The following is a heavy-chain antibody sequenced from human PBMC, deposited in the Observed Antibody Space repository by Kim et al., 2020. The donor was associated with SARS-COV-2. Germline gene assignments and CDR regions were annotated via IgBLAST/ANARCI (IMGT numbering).Heavy chain of an antibody. J-gene: IGHJ4*02. V-gene: IGHV3-30*18. CDR3: AKGSLLLW. CDR2: ISYDGSNK. Sequence: GGSLRLSCAASGFTFSSYGMHWVRQAPGKGLEWVAVISYDGSNKYYADSVKGRFTISRDNSKNTLYLQMNSLRAEDTAVYYCAKGSLLLWWGQGTLVTVSS. CDR1: GFTFSSYG. D-gene: IGHD2-15*01.